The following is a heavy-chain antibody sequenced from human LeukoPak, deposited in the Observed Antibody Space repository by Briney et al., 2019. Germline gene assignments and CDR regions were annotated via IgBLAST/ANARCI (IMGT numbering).Heavy chain of an antibody. D-gene: IGHD3-10*01. J-gene: IGHJ5*02. V-gene: IGHV4-4*07. CDR2: IYTSGSA. Sequence: SETLSLTCTVSGGSISSYYWGWIRQPAGKGLEWIGRIYTSGSANYNPSLTSRLTMSVDTSKNQFSLKLNSVTAADTAVYYCARGRMFRGGGSDFPFNWFDPRGQETLVTVSS. CDR1: GGSISSYY. CDR3: ARGRMFRGGGSDFPFNWFDP.